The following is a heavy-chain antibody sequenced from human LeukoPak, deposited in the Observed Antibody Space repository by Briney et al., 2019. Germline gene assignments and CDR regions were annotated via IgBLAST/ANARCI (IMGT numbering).Heavy chain of an antibody. J-gene: IGHJ4*02. CDR1: GFTFSSYA. CDR3: AKGRGTAVTSAANY. D-gene: IGHD4-17*01. Sequence: GGSLRLSCAASGFTFSSYAMSWVRQAPGKGLEWVSSISGSGDNTCYADSVKDWFGIPRDNSKTTVSLQMNSLRAEDTAVYYCAKGRGTAVTSAANYWGQGTLVTVSS. V-gene: IGHV3-23*01. CDR2: ISGSGDNT.